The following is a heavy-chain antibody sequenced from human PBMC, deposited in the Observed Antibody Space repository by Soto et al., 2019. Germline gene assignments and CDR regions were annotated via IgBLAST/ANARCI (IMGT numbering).Heavy chain of an antibody. CDR3: ARDHMTTMTAFDN. D-gene: IGHD1-1*01. CDR2: INAGNGNT. CDR1: GYTFTSYA. V-gene: IGHV1-3*01. Sequence: ASVKVSCKASGYTFTSYAMHWVRQAPGQRLEWMGWINAGNGNTKYSQKFQGRVTITRDTSASTAYMELSSLRSEDTAVYYCARDHMTTMTAFDNWGQGALVTVSS. J-gene: IGHJ4*02.